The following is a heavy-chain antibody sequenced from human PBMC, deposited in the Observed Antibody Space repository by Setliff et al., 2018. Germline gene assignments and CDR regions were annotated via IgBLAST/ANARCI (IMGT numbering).Heavy chain of an antibody. V-gene: IGHV3-48*04. CDR3: AREGMRGYVYYYLDV. J-gene: IGHJ6*03. D-gene: IGHD2-15*01. CDR2: INSGGTKI. Sequence: GGSLRLSCAASGFTFSSYSMNWVRQAPGKGLEWVSYINSGGTKIYYAASVEGRFTISRDNGKNSLFLQMNSVRAEDTAVYYCAREGMRGYVYYYLDVWGEGTTVTVSS. CDR1: GFTFSSYS.